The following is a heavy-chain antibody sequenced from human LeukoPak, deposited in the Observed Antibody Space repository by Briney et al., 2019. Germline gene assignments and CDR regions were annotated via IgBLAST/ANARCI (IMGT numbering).Heavy chain of an antibody. CDR1: GFTFSSYW. Sequence: PGGSLRLSCAASGFTFSSYWMHWVRQAPGKGLEWVSAISGSGGSTYYADSVKGRFTISRDNSKNTLYLQMNSLRAEDTAVYYCANGFWSGLFDYWGQGTLVTVSS. CDR2: ISGSGGST. J-gene: IGHJ4*02. CDR3: ANGFWSGLFDY. V-gene: IGHV3-23*01. D-gene: IGHD3-3*01.